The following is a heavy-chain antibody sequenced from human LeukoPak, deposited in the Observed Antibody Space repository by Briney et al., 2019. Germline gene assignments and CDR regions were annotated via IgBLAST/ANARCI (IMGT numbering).Heavy chain of an antibody. CDR1: GFTFSSYW. CDR3: ARGGWGTAIDY. V-gene: IGHV3-74*01. CDR2: ISGDGSST. D-gene: IGHD1-7*01. J-gene: IGHJ4*02. Sequence: GGSLRLSCAASGFTFSSYWMHWVRQAPGKGLVWVSYISGDGSSTTYADSVKGRFTISRDNAKNTLDLQMNSLRAEDTAAYYCARGGWGTAIDYWAQGTLVTVSS.